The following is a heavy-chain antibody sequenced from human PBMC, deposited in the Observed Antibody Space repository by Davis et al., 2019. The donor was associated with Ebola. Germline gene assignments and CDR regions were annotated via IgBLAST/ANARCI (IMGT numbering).Heavy chain of an antibody. CDR2: TYYTSKWYN. CDR1: GDGVSINSAG. V-gene: IGHV6-1*01. D-gene: IGHD1/OR15-1a*01. J-gene: IGHJ5*02. CDR3: ARYTWNNRVFDP. Sequence: HSQTLSLTCAISGDGVSINSAGWNWIRQSPSRGLEWLGRTYYTSKWYNHYAASVKSRTTINADTSKNQFSLQLNSVTPEDTAVYYCARYTWNNRVFDPWGQGTLVTVSS.